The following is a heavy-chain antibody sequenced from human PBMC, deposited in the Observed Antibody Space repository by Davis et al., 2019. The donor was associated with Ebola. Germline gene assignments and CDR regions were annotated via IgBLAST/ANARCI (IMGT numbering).Heavy chain of an antibody. CDR1: GGSISGYY. D-gene: IGHD2-2*01. CDR2: IYSSGTT. CDR3: ARDQVVVVPTALYNCFDP. J-gene: IGHJ5*02. V-gene: IGHV4-4*07. Sequence: SETLSLTCTVSGGSISGYYWSWIRQPAGKGLEWIGRIYSSGTTNYNPSLKSRVTMSIDTSENQFSLKLSSVTAADTAMYYCARDQVVVVPTALYNCFDPWGQGTLVTVSS.